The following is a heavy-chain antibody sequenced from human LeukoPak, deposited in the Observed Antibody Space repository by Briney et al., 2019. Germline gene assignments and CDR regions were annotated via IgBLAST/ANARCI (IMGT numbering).Heavy chain of an antibody. CDR3: ARRGLRFLESVKYSWFDP. J-gene: IGHJ5*02. Sequence: SETLSLTCSVSGGSISIYYWSWIRQPAGKGLEWIGRIYTSGSTNYNSSLKSRVTMSVDTSKSQFSLKLSSVTAADTAIYFCARRGLRFLESVKYSWFDPWGQGTLVTVSS. D-gene: IGHD3-3*01. V-gene: IGHV4-4*07. CDR1: GGSISIYY. CDR2: IYTSGST.